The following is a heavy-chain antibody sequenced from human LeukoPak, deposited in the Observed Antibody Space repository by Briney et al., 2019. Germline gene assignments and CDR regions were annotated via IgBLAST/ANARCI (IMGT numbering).Heavy chain of an antibody. Sequence: SETLSLTCTVSGGSIRNYYWSWIRQPPGKGLEWMGYIFHSGSTDYNPSLKSRVTMSIDTSRNQFSLKLTSVTAADTAVYYCARGGACSGGSCYYPNFDYWGQGTLVTVSS. CDR2: IFHSGST. J-gene: IGHJ4*02. V-gene: IGHV4-59*01. CDR3: ARGGACSGGSCYYPNFDY. CDR1: GGSIRNYY. D-gene: IGHD2-15*01.